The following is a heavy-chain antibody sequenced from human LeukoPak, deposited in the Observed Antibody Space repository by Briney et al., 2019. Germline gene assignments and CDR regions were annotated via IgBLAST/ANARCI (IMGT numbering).Heavy chain of an antibody. CDR2: VKGDGSFT. D-gene: IGHD4-17*01. J-gene: IGHJ4*02. CDR3: AKKHSYGFYDY. V-gene: IGHV3-74*01. CDR1: GFIFSNYW. Sequence: PGGSLRLSCAASGFIFSNYWMHWVRQAPGKGLVWVSRVKGDGSFTDYADSVKGRFTISRDNAKNTLYLQMYSLRAEDTAVYYCAKKHSYGFYDYWGQGTLVTVSS.